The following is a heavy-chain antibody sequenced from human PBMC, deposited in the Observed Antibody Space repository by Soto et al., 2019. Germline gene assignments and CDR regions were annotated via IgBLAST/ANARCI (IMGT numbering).Heavy chain of an antibody. Sequence: QITLKESGPTLVKPTQTLTLTCTFSGFSLSTSGVGVGWIRQPPGKALEWLALIYWDDDKRYSPSLKSRLTITKDTSKNQVVLTMTNMDPVDTATYYCAHRLNNDSGDDAFDIWGQGTMVTVSS. CDR2: IYWDDDK. CDR3: AHRLNNDSGDDAFDI. CDR1: GFSLSTSGVG. V-gene: IGHV2-5*02. J-gene: IGHJ3*02. D-gene: IGHD4-17*01.